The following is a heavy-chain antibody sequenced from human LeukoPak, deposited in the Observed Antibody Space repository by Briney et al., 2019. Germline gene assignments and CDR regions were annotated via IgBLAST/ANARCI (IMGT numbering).Heavy chain of an antibody. Sequence: TASETLSLTCTVSGGSISSYYWSWIRQPPGKGLEWIGYIYYSGSTNYNPSLKSRVTISVDTSKNQFSLKLSSVTAADTAVYYRAREGYSGYDPFDYWGQGTLVTVSS. D-gene: IGHD5-12*01. J-gene: IGHJ4*02. CDR3: AREGYSGYDPFDY. V-gene: IGHV4-59*01. CDR2: IYYSGST. CDR1: GGSISSYY.